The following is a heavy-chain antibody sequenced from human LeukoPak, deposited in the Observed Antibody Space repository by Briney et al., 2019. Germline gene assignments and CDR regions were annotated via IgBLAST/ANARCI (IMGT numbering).Heavy chain of an antibody. CDR3: ARIMGVHLWILGTYPYFDF. Sequence: GESLKISCRVSGYSFSTYWIAWVRQMPGKGLEWMGVICPGDSDTRYSPSFQGQVTISADTSISTAYLQWSSLRASDTAMYYCARIMGVHLWILGTYPYFDFWGQGTLVTVSP. CDR1: GYSFSTYW. V-gene: IGHV5-51*01. CDR2: ICPGDSDT. D-gene: IGHD2-2*03. J-gene: IGHJ4*02.